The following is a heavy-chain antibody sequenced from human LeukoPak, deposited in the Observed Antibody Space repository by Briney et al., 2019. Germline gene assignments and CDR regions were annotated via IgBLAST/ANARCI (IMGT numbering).Heavy chain of an antibody. CDR1: GGSISSYY. Sequence: PSETLSLTCTDSGGSISSYYWSWIRQPAGKGLEWVGRIYTSGSTNYNPSLKSRVTMSVDTSKNQFSLKLSSVTAADTAVYYCARVGTDFWSGYTPYFDYWGQGTLVTVSS. CDR3: ARVGTDFWSGYTPYFDY. CDR2: IYTSGST. V-gene: IGHV4-4*07. D-gene: IGHD3-3*01. J-gene: IGHJ4*02.